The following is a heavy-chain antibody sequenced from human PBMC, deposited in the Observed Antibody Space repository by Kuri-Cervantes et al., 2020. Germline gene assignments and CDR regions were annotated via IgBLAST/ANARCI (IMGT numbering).Heavy chain of an antibody. CDR2: INHSGST. CDR1: GGSFSDYY. D-gene: IGHD6-13*01. CDR3: ARERLAATANYYYYMDV. J-gene: IGHJ6*03. Sequence: SETLSLTCTVYGGSFSDYYWSWIRQSPGKGLEWIGEINHSGSTNYNPSLKSRVTISVDTSKNQFSLKLNSVTAADSAVYYCARERLAATANYYYYMDVWGKGTTVTVSS. V-gene: IGHV4-34*01.